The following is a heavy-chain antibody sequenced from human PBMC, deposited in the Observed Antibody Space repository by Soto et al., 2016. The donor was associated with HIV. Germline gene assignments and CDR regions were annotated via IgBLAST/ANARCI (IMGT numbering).Heavy chain of an antibody. CDR1: GFTLNNYW. J-gene: IGHJ4*02. D-gene: IGHD6-19*01. Sequence: EVQLMESGGGLIQPGGSLRLSCVVSGFTLNNYWMHWFRQVPGKGLMWVSRISSDGITTSYADSVKGRFTISRDNRKNTLYLQMNSLRAEDTAVYYCARAVIGDSSDCANYWGQGSLVTVSS. CDR3: ARAVIGDSSDCANY. CDR2: ISSDGITT. V-gene: IGHV3-74*01.